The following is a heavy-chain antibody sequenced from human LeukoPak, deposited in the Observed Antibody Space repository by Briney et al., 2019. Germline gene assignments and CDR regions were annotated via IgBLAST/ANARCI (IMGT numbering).Heavy chain of an antibody. CDR3: AKSIGYSNYLFDY. V-gene: IGHV3-33*06. J-gene: IGHJ4*02. Sequence: PGRSLTLSCAASEFTFTTYGMHWVRQAPGKGLEWVAFIYYDGSNIYYADYVKGRFTISRDISKNTLYLQMDSLRAEDTAIYYCAKSIGYSNYLFDYWGQGTLVTVSS. CDR2: IYYDGSNI. CDR1: EFTFTTYG. D-gene: IGHD4-11*01.